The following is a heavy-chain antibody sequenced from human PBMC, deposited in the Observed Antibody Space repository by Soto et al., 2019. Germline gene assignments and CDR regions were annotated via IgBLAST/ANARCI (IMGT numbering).Heavy chain of an antibody. CDR1: GASITSTTYF. CDR2: IYYSGKT. J-gene: IGHJ4*02. CDR3: AKNLPRTGRFDY. V-gene: IGHV4-39*01. Sequence: PSETLSLTSSLSGASITSTTYFWAWSRKTPGKGLEWVRSIYYSGKTHYNPSLKSRATISVDRSRNQFSLEVKSVTAADTAVYYCAKNLPRTGRFDYWGQGTVVTVSS.